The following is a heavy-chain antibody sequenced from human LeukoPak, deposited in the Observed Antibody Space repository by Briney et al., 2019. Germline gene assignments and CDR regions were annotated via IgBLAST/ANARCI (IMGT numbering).Heavy chain of an antibody. D-gene: IGHD2-2*01. J-gene: IGHJ2*01. CDR2: IYYSGST. V-gene: IGHV4-59*01. CDR3: VRVYCSSTSCLLPYWYFDL. Sequence: SETLSLTCTVSGGSISSYYWSWIRQPPGKGLEWIGYIYYSGSTNYNPSLKSRVTISVDTSKNQFSLKLSSVTAADTAVYYCVRVYCSSTSCLLPYWYFDLWGRGTLVTVSS. CDR1: GGSISSYY.